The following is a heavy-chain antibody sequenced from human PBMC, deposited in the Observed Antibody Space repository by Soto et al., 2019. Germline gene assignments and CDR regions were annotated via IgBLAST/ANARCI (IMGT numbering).Heavy chain of an antibody. CDR3: ARDQDGGSSFDY. V-gene: IGHV4-61*01. Sequence: NPSETLSLTCTVSGGSVSSGSYYWSWIRQPPGKGLEWIGYIYYSGSTNYNPSLKSRVTISADTSKNQFSLKLSSVTAADTAVYYCARDQDGGSSFDYWGQGTLVTVSS. CDR1: GGSVSSGSYY. D-gene: IGHD1-26*01. J-gene: IGHJ4*02. CDR2: IYYSGST.